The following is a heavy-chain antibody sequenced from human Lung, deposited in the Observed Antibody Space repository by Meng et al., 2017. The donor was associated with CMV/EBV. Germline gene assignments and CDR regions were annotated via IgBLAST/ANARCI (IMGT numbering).Heavy chain of an antibody. CDR2: LYDSGST. CDR1: VCSSCSRPYF. V-gene: IGHV4-39*07. CDR3: ARDLEY. Sequence: SGPLPVTPPDTLSLSCSVSVCSSCSRPYFWAWTRWPRGKGLEGIGSLYDSGSTYYHPSLKSRVTISVDTSKTYFSLKLRSVTAADTAVYYCARDLEYRGQGTLVTVSS. J-gene: IGHJ4*02. D-gene: IGHD1-1*01.